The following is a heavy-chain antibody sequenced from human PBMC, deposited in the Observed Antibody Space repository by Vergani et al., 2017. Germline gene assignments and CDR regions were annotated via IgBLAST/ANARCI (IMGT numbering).Heavy chain of an antibody. J-gene: IGHJ4*02. D-gene: IGHD4-17*01. CDR3: ARSRSATGTTDYFDY. CDR2: IFYSGST. Sequence: QVQLQESGPGLVKPSQTLSLTCSVSGGPFSSAGYYWSWIRQHPGKGLEWIGYIFYSGSTYYNPSLKSRVTISVDTSKNQFSLNLNSVTAADTAVYFCARSRSATGTTDYFDYWGQGTLVTVSS. CDR1: GGPFSSAGYY. V-gene: IGHV4-31*03.